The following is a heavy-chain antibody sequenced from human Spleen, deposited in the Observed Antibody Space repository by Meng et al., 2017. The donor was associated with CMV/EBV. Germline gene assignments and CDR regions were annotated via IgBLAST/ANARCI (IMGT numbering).Heavy chain of an antibody. Sequence: SVKVSCKASGGTFSSNAITWVRQASGQGLEWVGGINPIFGIANYAQKLQGRVTMTTDTSTSTAYMELRSLRSDDTALYYCVRDRFIVVVPTATSWFDPWGQGTLVTVSS. J-gene: IGHJ5*02. CDR1: GGTFSSNA. CDR3: VRDRFIVVVPTATSWFDP. CDR2: INPIFGIA. D-gene: IGHD2-2*01. V-gene: IGHV1-69*10.